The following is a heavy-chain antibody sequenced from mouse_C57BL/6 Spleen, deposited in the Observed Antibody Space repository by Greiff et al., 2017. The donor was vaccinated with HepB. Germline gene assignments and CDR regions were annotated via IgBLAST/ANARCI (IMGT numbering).Heavy chain of an antibody. CDR2: IYPGSGST. V-gene: IGHV1-55*01. CDR1: GYTFTSYW. CDR3: AGGQVRLEYFDV. D-gene: IGHD3-2*02. Sequence: VQLQQPGAELVKPGASVKMSCRASGYTFTSYWITWVKQRPGQGLEWIGDIYPGSGSTNYNEKFKSKVTLTVDTSSSTAYMQLSSVTSEDSAVYYGAGGQVRLEYFDVWGTGTTVTVSS. J-gene: IGHJ1*03.